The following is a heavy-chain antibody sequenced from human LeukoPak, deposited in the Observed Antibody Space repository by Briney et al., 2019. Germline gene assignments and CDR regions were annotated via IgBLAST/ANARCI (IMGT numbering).Heavy chain of an antibody. D-gene: IGHD3-10*01. V-gene: IGHV4-59*01. CDR1: GGSISSYY. J-gene: IGHJ3*02. CDR3: ARAGNGFDI. Sequence: SETLSLTCTVPGGSISSYYWSWIRQPPGKGLEWIGYIYYSGSTNYNPSLKSRVTISVDTSKNQFSLKLSSVTAADTAVYYCARAGNGFDIWGQGTMVTVSS. CDR2: IYYSGST.